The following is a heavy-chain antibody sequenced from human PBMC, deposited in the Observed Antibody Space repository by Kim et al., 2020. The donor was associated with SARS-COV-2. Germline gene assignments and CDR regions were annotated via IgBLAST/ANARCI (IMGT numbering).Heavy chain of an antibody. CDR3: AKDEGGRLVGVTDVFDH. CDR2: IWSDPNRQ. J-gene: IGHJ4*02. Sequence: GGSLRLSCAASGFSFSNYGMHWVRQAPGRGLEWVAVIWSDPNRQYYADSVKGRFTISRDNSKNTLFLHMNSLSVEDTAVYYCAKDEGGRLVGVTDVFDHWGQGTLVTVSS. CDR1: GFSFSNYG. D-gene: IGHD1-26*01. V-gene: IGHV3-33*06.